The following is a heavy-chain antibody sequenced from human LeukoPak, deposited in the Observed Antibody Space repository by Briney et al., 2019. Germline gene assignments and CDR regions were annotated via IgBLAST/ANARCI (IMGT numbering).Heavy chain of an antibody. D-gene: IGHD5-18*01. CDR1: GFTFGDYA. CDR2: IRSKAYGGTT. CDR3: ARNRGYSYGYVDY. J-gene: IGHJ4*02. Sequence: PGGSLRLSXTVSGFTFGDYAMSWVRQAPGKGLEWVGFIRSKAYGGTTEYAASVKGRFTISRDDSKSIAYLQMNSLKTEDTAVYYCARNRGYSYGYVDYWGRGTLVTVSS. V-gene: IGHV3-49*04.